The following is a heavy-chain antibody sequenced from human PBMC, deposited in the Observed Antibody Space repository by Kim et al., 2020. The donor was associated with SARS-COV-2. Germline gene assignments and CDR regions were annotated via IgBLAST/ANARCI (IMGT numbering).Heavy chain of an antibody. Sequence: SETLSLTCAVYGGSFSGYYWSWIRQPPGKGLEWIGEINHSGSTNYNPSLKSRVTISVDTSKNQFSLKLSSVTAADTAVYYCARGPTYYYDSSRPEYFDYWGQGTLVTVSS. CDR1: GGSFSGYY. J-gene: IGHJ4*02. CDR3: ARGPTYYYDSSRPEYFDY. CDR2: INHSGST. D-gene: IGHD3-22*01. V-gene: IGHV4-34*01.